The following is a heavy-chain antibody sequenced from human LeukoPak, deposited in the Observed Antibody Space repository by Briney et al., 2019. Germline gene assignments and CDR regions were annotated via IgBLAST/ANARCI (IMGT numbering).Heavy chain of an antibody. CDR2: IYTSGST. CDR3: ARVGFRLADYYIDV. V-gene: IGHV4-59*10. Sequence: SETLSLTCAVYGGSFSGYYWSWIRQPPGKGLEWIGRIYTSGSTNYNPSLKSRVTMSVDTSENQFSLKLSSVTAADTAVYYCARVGFRLADYYIDVWGKGTTVTIS. D-gene: IGHD6-13*01. CDR1: GGSFSGYY. J-gene: IGHJ6*03.